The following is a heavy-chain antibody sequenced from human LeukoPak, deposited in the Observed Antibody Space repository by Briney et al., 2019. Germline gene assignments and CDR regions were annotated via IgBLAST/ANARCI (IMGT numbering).Heavy chain of an antibody. CDR3: ARPKYYYERAFDAFDI. CDR1: GFTFSTYA. V-gene: IGHV3-30*04. J-gene: IGHJ3*02. D-gene: IGHD3-22*01. Sequence: GGSLRLSCAASGFTFSTYAMHWVRQAPGKGLEWVAVISYDGPNKYYADSVKGRFTISRDNSKNTLYLQMNSLRAEDTAVYYCARPKYYYERAFDAFDIWGQGTMVTVSS. CDR2: ISYDGPNK.